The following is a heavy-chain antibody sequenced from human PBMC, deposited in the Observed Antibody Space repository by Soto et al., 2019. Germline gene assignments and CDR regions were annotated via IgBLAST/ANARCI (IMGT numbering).Heavy chain of an antibody. J-gene: IGHJ4*02. CDR2: IYSGGST. CDR3: AVTSGSYYLAFDY. D-gene: IGHD1-26*01. V-gene: IGHV3-53*01. Sequence: GSLRLSCAASGFTVSSNYMSWVRQAPGKGLEWVSVIYSGGSTYYADSVKGRFTISRDNSKNTLYLQMNSLRAEGTAVYYCAVTSGSYYLAFDYWGQGTLVTVSS. CDR1: GFTVSSNY.